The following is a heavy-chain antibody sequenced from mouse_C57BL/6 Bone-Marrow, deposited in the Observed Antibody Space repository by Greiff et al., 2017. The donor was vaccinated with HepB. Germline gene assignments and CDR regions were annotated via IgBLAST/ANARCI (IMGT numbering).Heavy chain of an antibody. Sequence: QVQLQQPGAELVRPGTSVKLSCKASGYTFTSYWMHWVKQRPGQGLEWIGVIDPSDSYTNYNQKFKGKATLTVDTSSSTAYMQLSSLTSEDSAVYYCARRDYGSSYFDYWGQGTTLTVSS. CDR1: GYTFTSYW. V-gene: IGHV1-59*01. J-gene: IGHJ2*01. CDR3: ARRDYGSSYFDY. CDR2: IDPSDSYT. D-gene: IGHD1-1*01.